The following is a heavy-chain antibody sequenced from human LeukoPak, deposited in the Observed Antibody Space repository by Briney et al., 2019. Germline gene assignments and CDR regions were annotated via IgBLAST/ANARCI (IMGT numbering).Heavy chain of an antibody. Sequence: SETLSLTCTVSGGSISSYYWSWIRQPPGKGLEWIGYIYYSGSTNYNPSLKSRVTISVDTSKNQFSLKLSSVTAADTAVYYCASSSWYYRRLDYWGQGTLVTVSS. CDR3: ASSSWYYRRLDY. D-gene: IGHD6-13*01. CDR1: GGSISSYY. CDR2: IYYSGST. J-gene: IGHJ4*02. V-gene: IGHV4-59*12.